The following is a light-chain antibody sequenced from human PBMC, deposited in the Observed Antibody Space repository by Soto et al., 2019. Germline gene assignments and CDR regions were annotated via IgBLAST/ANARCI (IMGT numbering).Light chain of an antibody. CDR2: GAS. Sequence: EIVLTQSPGTLFLSPGEKATLSCRAIQSVSSSYLAWYQQKPGQAPRLLIYGASSRATGIPDRFGGSGSGTDFALTISRLEPEDFAVYYCQQYGSSPPFTFGQGTKVDIK. J-gene: IGKJ1*01. CDR3: QQYGSSPPFT. V-gene: IGKV3-20*01. CDR1: QSVSSSY.